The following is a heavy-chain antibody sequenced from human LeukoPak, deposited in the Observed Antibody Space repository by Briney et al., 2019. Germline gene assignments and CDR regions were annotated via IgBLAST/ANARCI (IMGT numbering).Heavy chain of an antibody. D-gene: IGHD3-3*01. CDR3: ARKRAFWSGYYSFDY. Sequence: SETLSLTCTVSGGSISSSPYYWGWIRQPPGKGLEWIGRIYYSGTTHYNPSLKSRVTITVDTSKYQFSLKLSSVTAADTAVYYCARKRAFWSGYYSFDYWGQGTLVTVSS. J-gene: IGHJ4*02. V-gene: IGHV4-39*07. CDR2: IYYSGTT. CDR1: GGSISSSPYY.